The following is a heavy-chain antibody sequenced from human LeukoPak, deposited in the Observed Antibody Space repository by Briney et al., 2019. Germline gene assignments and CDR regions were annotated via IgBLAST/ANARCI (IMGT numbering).Heavy chain of an antibody. CDR3: ARVAYYDFWSGSGYYYYMDV. CDR1: GGTFSSYA. J-gene: IGHJ6*03. V-gene: IGHV1-69*06. CDR2: IIPIFGTA. Sequence: GASVKVSCKASGGTFSSYAISWVRQAPGQGLEWMGGIIPIFGTANYAQKFQGRVTITADKSTSTAYMELSSLRSEDTAVYYCARVAYYDFWSGSGYYYYMDVWGKGTTVTVSS. D-gene: IGHD3-3*01.